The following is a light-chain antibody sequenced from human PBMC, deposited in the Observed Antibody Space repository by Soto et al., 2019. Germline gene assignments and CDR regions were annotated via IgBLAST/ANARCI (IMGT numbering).Light chain of an antibody. CDR2: GAS. Sequence: EVVMTQSPATLSVSPGERATLSCRASQSVSNNLAWYQQKPGQAPRLLIYGASTRATGIPARFSGSGSGTEFTLTISSLQSEDFAVYDCQQYNNWWTFGQGTKVEIK. V-gene: IGKV3-15*01. J-gene: IGKJ1*01. CDR3: QQYNNWWT. CDR1: QSVSNN.